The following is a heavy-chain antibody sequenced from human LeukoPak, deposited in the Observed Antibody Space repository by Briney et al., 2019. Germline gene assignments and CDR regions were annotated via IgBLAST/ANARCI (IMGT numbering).Heavy chain of an antibody. Sequence: SETLSLTCTVSGGSISSSSYYWGWIRQPPGKGLEWIGYIYYSGSTNYNPSLKSRVTISVDTSKNQFSLKLSSVTAADTAVYYCARDSTGWNYYYYMDVWGKGTTVTVSS. V-gene: IGHV4-61*01. D-gene: IGHD3-3*01. CDR1: GGSISSSSYY. J-gene: IGHJ6*03. CDR3: ARDSTGWNYYYYMDV. CDR2: IYYSGST.